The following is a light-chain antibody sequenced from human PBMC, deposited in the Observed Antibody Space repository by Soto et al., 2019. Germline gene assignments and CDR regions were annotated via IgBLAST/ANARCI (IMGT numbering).Light chain of an antibody. Sequence: EIVMTQSPATLSVSPGERATLSCRTSLSVSVYLDWYQQKPGQAPRLLISDASNRATGIPARFSGSGSGTEFTLSISSLQPDDFATYYCQHYNSYSEAFGQGTKVDI. CDR3: QHYNSYSEA. J-gene: IGKJ1*01. CDR1: LSVSVY. V-gene: IGKV3D-15*01. CDR2: DAS.